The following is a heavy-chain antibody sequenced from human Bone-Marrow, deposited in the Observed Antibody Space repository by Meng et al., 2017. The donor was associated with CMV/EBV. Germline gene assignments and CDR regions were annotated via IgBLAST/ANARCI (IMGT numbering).Heavy chain of an antibody. J-gene: IGHJ4*02. CDR3: TRHSSGWYGGAFDH. Sequence: GGSLRLSCTASGFTFGDYAMSWVRQAPGKGLEWVGFIRSKAYGGTTEYAASVKGRFTISRDDSKSIAYLQMNSLKTEDTAVYYCTRHSSGWYGGAFDHWGQGTLVTVSS. D-gene: IGHD6-19*01. V-gene: IGHV3-49*04. CDR2: IRSKAYGGTT. CDR1: GFTFGDYA.